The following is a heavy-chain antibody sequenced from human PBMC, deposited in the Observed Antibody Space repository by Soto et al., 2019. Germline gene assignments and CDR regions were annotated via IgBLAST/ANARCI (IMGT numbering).Heavy chain of an antibody. V-gene: IGHV3-21*01. D-gene: IGHD2-21*02. CDR3: GRARATASRPDY. Sequence: GGSLRLSCAASGFTFSLYSMIWVRQAPGKGLEWVSSISSSSAYIYSADSLKGRITISIDNTKNSLYLQMSRLRAEDAAIYYWGRARATASRPDYWGQGTRVTVSA. CDR2: ISSSSAYI. J-gene: IGHJ4*02. CDR1: GFTFSLYS.